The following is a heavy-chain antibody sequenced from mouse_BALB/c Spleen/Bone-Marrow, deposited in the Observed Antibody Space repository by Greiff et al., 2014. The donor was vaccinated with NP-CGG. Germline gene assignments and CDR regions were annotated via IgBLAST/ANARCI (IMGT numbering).Heavy chain of an antibody. D-gene: IGHD2-5*01. CDR2: IDPYYGDT. Sequence: EVQLQQSGPELEKPGASVKISCKASGYSFSGYNLNWVKQSNGQSLEWIGNIDPYYGDTTYNQKFKGKATLTVDRSSSTAYMQLKSLPSEDSAVYYCARKAYYTNWWYFDVWGAGTTVTVSS. V-gene: IGHV1S135*01. J-gene: IGHJ1*01. CDR3: ARKAYYTNWWYFDV. CDR1: GYSFSGYN.